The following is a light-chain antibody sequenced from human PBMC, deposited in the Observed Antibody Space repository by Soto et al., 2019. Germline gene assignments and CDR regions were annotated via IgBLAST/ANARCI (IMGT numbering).Light chain of an antibody. J-gene: IGKJ4*01. CDR1: QSISDY. Sequence: QWSQQTFFLSASIGDRFTITCGASQSISDYLAWYQQKPGKAPKLLIYAASTLLSGVPSRLSASGSCTEFTPTNRSFQSQDFPPYWCPQRNRYALTFGGGTKVDIK. CDR3: PQRNRYALT. CDR2: AAS. V-gene: IGKV1-9*01.